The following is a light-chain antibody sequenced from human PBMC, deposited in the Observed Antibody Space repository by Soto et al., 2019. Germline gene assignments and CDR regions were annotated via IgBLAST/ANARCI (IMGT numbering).Light chain of an antibody. CDR2: AAS. Sequence: DIQMTQSPSSVSASVGDRVTMACRSSEDISTWLAWYQQKPGKAPKLLIYAASSLQSGVPSRFSGSGSGTDFTLTISSLQPEDFATYYCQHADSFPLITFGQGKRLEI. V-gene: IGKV1-12*01. CDR1: EDISTW. CDR3: QHADSFPLIT. J-gene: IGKJ5*01.